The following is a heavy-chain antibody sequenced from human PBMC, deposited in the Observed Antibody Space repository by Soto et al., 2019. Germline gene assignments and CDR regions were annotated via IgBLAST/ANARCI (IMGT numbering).Heavy chain of an antibody. J-gene: IGHJ4*02. CDR1: GYTFTSYD. D-gene: IGHD2-2*01. Sequence: QVRLVQSRAEVKQPGPSVKVSCKASGYTFTSYDINWVRQATGQGLEWMGWMNPNSGNTGSAQKFQGRVTMTRNTSIRTAYMELSSLRSEDTAVYYCARELNYCSSNSWPGRFDYWGQGPMVTVSS. CDR3: ARELNYCSSNSWPGRFDY. CDR2: MNPNSGNT. V-gene: IGHV1-8*01.